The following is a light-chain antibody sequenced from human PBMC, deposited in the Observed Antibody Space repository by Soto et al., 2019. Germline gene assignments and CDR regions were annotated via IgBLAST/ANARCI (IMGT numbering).Light chain of an antibody. CDR3: SSYTSSSTLVV. V-gene: IGLV2-14*01. J-gene: IGLJ2*01. CDR1: SSDVGGYKY. Sequence: QSALTQPASVSGSPGQSITISCTGTSSDVGGYKYVSWYQQDPGKAPKLMIYDVTNRPSGVSNRFSGPKSGNTASLTISGLQAEDEADYYCSSYTSSSTLVVFGGGTKLTVL. CDR2: DVT.